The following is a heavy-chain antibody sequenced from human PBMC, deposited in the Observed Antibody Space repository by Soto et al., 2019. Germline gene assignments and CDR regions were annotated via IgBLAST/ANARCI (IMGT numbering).Heavy chain of an antibody. V-gene: IGHV4-31*03. D-gene: IGHD6-13*01. CDR2: LFYSGST. J-gene: IGHJ5*02. CDR3: ARGLAAAGLFGFGP. Sequence: QVQLQESGPGLVKPSQTLSLTCTVSGGSISSDGSYWSWIRQHPGKGLEWIGCLFYSGSTYYNPSLKSRVTISVYTSKNQFSLKLSSVTAADTAVYYCARGLAAAGLFGFGPWGQGTLVTVSS. CDR1: GGSISSDGSY.